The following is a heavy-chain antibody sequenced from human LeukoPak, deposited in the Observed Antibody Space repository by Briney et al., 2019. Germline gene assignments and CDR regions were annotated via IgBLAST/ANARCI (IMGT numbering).Heavy chain of an antibody. Sequence: SETLSLTCTVSGGSFSSYYWSWIRQPPGKGLEGIGYIYSSGYTNYNPSLKSRVTISVDTSKNQFSLELSSVTAADTALYDCARVGDTSGFALDYWGQGTLVSVSS. CDR2: IYSSGYT. CDR3: ARVGDTSGFALDY. J-gene: IGHJ4*02. CDR1: GGSFSSYY. D-gene: IGHD3-22*01. V-gene: IGHV4-59*01.